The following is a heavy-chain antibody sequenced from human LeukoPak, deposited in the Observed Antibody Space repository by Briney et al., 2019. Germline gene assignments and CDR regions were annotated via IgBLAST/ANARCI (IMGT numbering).Heavy chain of an antibody. Sequence: SVKVSCKASGGTFSSYAISWVRRAPGQGLEWMGGIIPIFGTANYAQKFQGRVTITADESTSTAYMELSSLRSEDTAVYYCARTLPTYCSGGSCYLDFQHWGQGTLVTVSS. J-gene: IGHJ1*01. CDR3: ARTLPTYCSGGSCYLDFQH. V-gene: IGHV1-69*13. CDR1: GGTFSSYA. D-gene: IGHD2-15*01. CDR2: IIPIFGTA.